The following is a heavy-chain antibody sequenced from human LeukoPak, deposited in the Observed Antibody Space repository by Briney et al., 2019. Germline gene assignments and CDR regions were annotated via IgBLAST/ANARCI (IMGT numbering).Heavy chain of an antibody. J-gene: IGHJ4*02. CDR2: IFHSGST. CDR3: ARRGSGSYHFDY. D-gene: IGHD3-10*01. Sequence: SETLSLTCAVSGYSISSRYYWGWIRQPPGKGLEWIGSIFHSGSTYYNPSLKSRVTISVDTSKNQFSLKLSSVTAADTAVYYCARRGSGSYHFDYWGQGTLVTVSS. V-gene: IGHV4-38-2*01. CDR1: GYSISSRYY.